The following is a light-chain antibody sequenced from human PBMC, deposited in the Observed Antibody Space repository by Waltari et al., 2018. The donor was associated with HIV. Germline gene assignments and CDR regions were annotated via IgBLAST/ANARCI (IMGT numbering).Light chain of an antibody. Sequence: QSALTQPASVSGSPGPSITMSCTGPSSHVGSYNLVSWYQQHPGKAPKLIIYEVNKRPPGITNRFSGFKSGNTASLTITGLQAEDEADYHCCSYAIGGTFVFGGGTKVTVL. CDR3: CSYAIGGTFV. CDR2: EVN. V-gene: IGLV2-23*02. J-gene: IGLJ2*01. CDR1: SSHVGSYNL.